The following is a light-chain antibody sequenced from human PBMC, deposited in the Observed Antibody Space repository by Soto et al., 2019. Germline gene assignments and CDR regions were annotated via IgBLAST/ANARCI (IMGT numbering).Light chain of an antibody. J-gene: IGLJ2*01. V-gene: IGLV1-47*01. CDR3: AAWDDSLSGL. Sequence: QSVLTQPPSASGTPGQRVTISCSGSSSNLGGNYVYWYQQLPGTAPKLLIYRNDQRPSGVPDRFSGSKSGTSASLAISGLRSEDEADYYCAAWDDSLSGLFGGGTQLT. CDR1: SSNLGGNY. CDR2: RND.